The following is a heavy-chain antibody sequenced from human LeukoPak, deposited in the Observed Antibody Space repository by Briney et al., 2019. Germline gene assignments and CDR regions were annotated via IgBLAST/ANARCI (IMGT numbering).Heavy chain of an antibody. J-gene: IGHJ6*04. CDR1: GFTFSSYE. CDR3: AELGITMIGGV. Sequence: GALRLSCAASGFTFSSYEMNWVRQAPGKGLEGVSYISSSGSTIYYADSVKGRFTISRDNAKNSLYLQMNSLRAGDTAVYYCAELGITMIGGVWGKGTTVTISS. V-gene: IGHV3-48*03. D-gene: IGHD3-10*02. CDR2: ISSSGSTI.